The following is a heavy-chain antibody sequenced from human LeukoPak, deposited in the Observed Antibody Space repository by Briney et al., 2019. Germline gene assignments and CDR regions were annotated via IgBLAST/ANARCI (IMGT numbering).Heavy chain of an antibody. J-gene: IGHJ4*02. Sequence: GGSLRLSCAASGFTFGGYAMHWVRHAPGKGLEWVSVISWYSGSRCYADSVKGRFTISRDNAKNSLYLQMNSLRAEDTAVYYCAKGYILFGGYSGYEHFDYWGQGTLVTVSS. V-gene: IGHV3-9*01. CDR3: AKGYILFGGYSGYEHFDY. D-gene: IGHD5-12*01. CDR1: GFTFGGYA. CDR2: ISWYSGSR.